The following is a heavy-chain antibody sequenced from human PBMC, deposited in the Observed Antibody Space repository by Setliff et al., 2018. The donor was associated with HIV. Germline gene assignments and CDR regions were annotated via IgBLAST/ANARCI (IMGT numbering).Heavy chain of an antibody. Sequence: SETLSLTCTVSGGSLRSGAYSWSWIRQSPGKSLEWIGYISHAGKTLYNPSLKSRVTISVDTSKNQFSLKLSSVTAADTTVYYCARHSGLGGYYSPFDYWGPGTLVTVSS. CDR3: ARHSGLGGYYSPFDY. V-gene: IGHV4-30-2*03. CDR2: ISHAGKT. D-gene: IGHD3-22*01. CDR1: GGSLRSGAYS. J-gene: IGHJ4*02.